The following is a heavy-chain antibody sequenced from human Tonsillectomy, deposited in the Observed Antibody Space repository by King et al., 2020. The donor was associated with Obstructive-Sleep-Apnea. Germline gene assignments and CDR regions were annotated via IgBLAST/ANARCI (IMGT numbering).Heavy chain of an antibody. V-gene: IGHV1-69*01. CDR2: TIPSLGTA. CDR3: ARGVSGTGGAAVPPNDAFDI. D-gene: IGHD1-26*01. CDR1: GGTFTNYA. J-gene: IGHJ3*02. Sequence: GQLVQSGAEVKKPGSSVKVSCKASGGTFTNYAINWVRQAPGQGLEWMGGTIPSLGTANYAQKFQDRVWMSAELSTTTAYMELSSLRSEDTAVYYCARGVSGTGGAAVPPNDAFDIWGQGTLVTVSS.